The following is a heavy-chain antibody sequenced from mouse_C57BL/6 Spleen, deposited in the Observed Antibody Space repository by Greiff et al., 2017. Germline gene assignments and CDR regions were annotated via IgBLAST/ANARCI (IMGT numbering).Heavy chain of an antibody. CDR1: GYTFTSYW. J-gene: IGHJ4*01. V-gene: IGHV1-50*01. Sequence: QVQLQQSGAELVKPGASVKLSCKASGYTFTSYWMQWVKQRPGQGLEWIGEFDPSDSYTNYNQKFKGKATLTVDTSSSTAYMQLSSLTSEDSAVYYCAREAMDYWGQGTSVTVSS. CDR3: AREAMDY. CDR2: FDPSDSYT.